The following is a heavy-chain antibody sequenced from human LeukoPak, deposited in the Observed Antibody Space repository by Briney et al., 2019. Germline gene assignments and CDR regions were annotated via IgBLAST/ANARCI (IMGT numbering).Heavy chain of an antibody. CDR1: GFTFSSYG. V-gene: IGHV3-33*01. J-gene: IGHJ4*02. Sequence: GGSLRLSCAASGFTFSSYGMHWVRQAPGKGLEWVAVIWYDGSNKYYADSVKGRFTISRDNSKNTLYLQMNSLRAEDTAVYYCARDWSRHSPPIAVAVLFYFDYWGQGTLVTVSP. CDR3: ARDWSRHSPPIAVAVLFYFDY. CDR2: IWYDGSNK. D-gene: IGHD6-19*01.